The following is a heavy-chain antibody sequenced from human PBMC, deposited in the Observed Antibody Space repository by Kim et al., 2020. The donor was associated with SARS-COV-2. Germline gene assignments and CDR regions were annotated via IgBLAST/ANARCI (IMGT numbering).Heavy chain of an antibody. CDR2: IYYSGST. Sequence: SETLSLTCTVSGGSISSSSYYWGWIRQPPGKGLEWIGSIYYSGSTYYNPSLKSRVTISVDTSKNQFSLKLSSVTAADTAVYYFATRLLWFGDPNWFDPWG. CDR1: GGSISSSSYY. CDR3: ATRLLWFGDPNWFDP. V-gene: IGHV4-39*01. D-gene: IGHD3-10*01. J-gene: IGHJ5*02.